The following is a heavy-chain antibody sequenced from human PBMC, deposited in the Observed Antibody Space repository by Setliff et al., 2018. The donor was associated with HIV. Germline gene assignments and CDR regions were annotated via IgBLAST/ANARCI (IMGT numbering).Heavy chain of an antibody. CDR2: IYYNGNA. D-gene: IGHD3-3*01. Sequence: SETLSLTCRVSGDSISSGGYYWSWIRQSPVKGLEWIGYIYYNGNAYYNPSLEGRLTMSIDPSQNHFSLNLTSVTAADTAVYYCARLTYVSRFLGWSPEYSFYHYYLDVWGKGTTVTV. V-gene: IGHV4-31*02. CDR1: GDSISSGGYY. CDR3: ARLTYVSRFLGWSPEYSFYHYYLDV. J-gene: IGHJ6*03.